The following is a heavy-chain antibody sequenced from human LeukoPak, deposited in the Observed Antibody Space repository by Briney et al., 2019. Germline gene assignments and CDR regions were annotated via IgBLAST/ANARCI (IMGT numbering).Heavy chain of an antibody. CDR1: GFTFSSYW. V-gene: IGHV3-74*01. D-gene: IGHD3-10*01. Sequence: GGSLRLSCAASGFTFSSYWMHWVRQAPGKGLVWVSRINSDGSSTNYADSVKGRFTISRDNSKNTLYLQMNSLRAEDTAVYYCAKLIDLWFGELSYYFDYWGQGTLVTVSP. J-gene: IGHJ4*02. CDR2: INSDGSST. CDR3: AKLIDLWFGELSYYFDY.